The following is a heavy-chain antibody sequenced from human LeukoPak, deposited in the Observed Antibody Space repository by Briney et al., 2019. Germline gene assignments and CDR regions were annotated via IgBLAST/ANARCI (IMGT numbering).Heavy chain of an antibody. CDR3: TTGRVLYGGTYVYAFDI. D-gene: IGHD4-23*01. Sequence: KAGGSLRLSCAASGFTFNNAWMSWVRQAPGQGLEWVGRVKSKTDGGTTDYEAPVKDRFTISRDDSKNTPNLQMNSLKTEDTAVYYCTTGRVLYGGTYVYAFDIWGRGTMVTVSS. J-gene: IGHJ3*02. CDR2: VKSKTDGGTT. V-gene: IGHV3-15*01. CDR1: GFTFNNAW.